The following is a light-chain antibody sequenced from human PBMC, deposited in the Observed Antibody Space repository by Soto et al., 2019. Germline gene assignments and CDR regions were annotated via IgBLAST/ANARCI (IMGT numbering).Light chain of an antibody. V-gene: IGLV1-44*01. Sequence: QLVLTQPPSASGTPGQRVTISCSGSSSNIGSNTVNWYQQLPGTAPKLLIYSNNQRPSGVPDRFSGSKSGTSASLAISGLQSEDEDDYYCAAWDASLNGVVFGGGTKLTVL. CDR1: SSNIGSNT. J-gene: IGLJ2*01. CDR2: SNN. CDR3: AAWDASLNGVV.